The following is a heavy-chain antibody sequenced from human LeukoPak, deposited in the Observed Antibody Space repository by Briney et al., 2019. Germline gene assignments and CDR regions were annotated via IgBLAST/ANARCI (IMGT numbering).Heavy chain of an antibody. Sequence: GASVKVSCKASGFTFTRYGISWVRQAPGQGLEWMGWISAYNGDTKYAHKFQDRLTRTTDTSTSTAYMELRSLRSDDTAVYYCARDPSNTSGWYAWADYWGQGTLVTVSS. J-gene: IGHJ4*02. CDR3: ARDPSNTSGWYAWADY. V-gene: IGHV1-18*01. CDR2: ISAYNGDT. D-gene: IGHD6-19*01. CDR1: GFTFTRYG.